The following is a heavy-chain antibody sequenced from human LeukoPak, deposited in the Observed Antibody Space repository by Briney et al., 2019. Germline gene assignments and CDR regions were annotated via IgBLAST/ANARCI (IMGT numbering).Heavy chain of an antibody. Sequence: ASVKVSCKASGGTFSSYAISWVRQAPGQGLEWMGGIIPIFGTANYAQKFQGRVTITTDESTSTAYMELSSLRSEDTAVYYCARELLYLGPQGYFDYWGQGTLVTVSS. D-gene: IGHD3-10*01. CDR2: IIPIFGTA. J-gene: IGHJ4*02. CDR3: ARELLYLGPQGYFDY. V-gene: IGHV1-69*05. CDR1: GGTFSSYA.